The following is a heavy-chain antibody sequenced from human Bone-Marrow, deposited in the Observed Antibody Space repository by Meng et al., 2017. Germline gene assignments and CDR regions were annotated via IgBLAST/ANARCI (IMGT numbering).Heavy chain of an antibody. CDR2: IVVGSGNT. CDR3: AADMWRIVGATLAEYFQH. V-gene: IGHV1-58*01. J-gene: IGHJ1*01. CDR1: GFTFTSSA. Sequence: SAKISCKASGFTFTSSAVQWVRQARGQRLEWIGWIVVGSGNTNYAQKFQERVTITRDMSTSTAYMELSSLRSEDTAVYYCAADMWRIVGATLAEYFQHWGQGTLVTVSS. D-gene: IGHD1-26*01.